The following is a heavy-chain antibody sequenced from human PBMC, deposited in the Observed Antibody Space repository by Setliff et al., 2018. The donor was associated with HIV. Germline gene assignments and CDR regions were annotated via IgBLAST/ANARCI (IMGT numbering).Heavy chain of an antibody. V-gene: IGHV4-38-2*01. Sequence: PSETLSLTCAVSGYSISSGYYWGWIRQPPGKGLEWVGSIYHSGTTYYNPSLNDRATISLDTSKNQFSLNLSSVTAADTAVYYCAQLAMVGDFDYWGQGTLVTVSS. D-gene: IGHD1-1*01. CDR1: GYSISSGYY. CDR3: AQLAMVGDFDY. CDR2: IYHSGTT. J-gene: IGHJ4*02.